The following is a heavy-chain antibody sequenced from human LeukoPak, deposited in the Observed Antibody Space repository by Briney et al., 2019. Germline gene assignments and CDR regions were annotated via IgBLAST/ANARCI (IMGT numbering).Heavy chain of an antibody. J-gene: IGHJ4*02. CDR1: LGSISSGNYY. CDR2: IYTSGST. V-gene: IGHV4-61*02. D-gene: IGHD4-17*01. CDR3: ARDFNGDYPDY. Sequence: SQTLSLTCTVSLGSISSGNYYWSWIRQPAGKGLEWIGRIYTSGSTNYNPSPKSRVTISVDTSKNQFSLKLTSVTAADTAVYYCARDFNGDYPDYWGQGTLVTVSS.